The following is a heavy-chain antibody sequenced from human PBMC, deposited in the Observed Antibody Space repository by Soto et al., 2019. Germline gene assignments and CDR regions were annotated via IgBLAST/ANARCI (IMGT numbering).Heavy chain of an antibody. CDR2: ISGSGGST. J-gene: IGHJ4*02. V-gene: IGHV3-23*01. D-gene: IGHD3-9*01. CDR1: GFTFSSYA. CDR3: AKYVLRYFDWLTDYFDY. Sequence: EVPLLESGGGLVQPGGSLRLSCAASGFTFSSYAMSWVRQAPGKGLEWVSAISGSGGSTYYADSVKGRFTISRDNSKNTLYLQMNSLRAEDTAVYYCAKYVLRYFDWLTDYFDYWGQGTLVTVSS.